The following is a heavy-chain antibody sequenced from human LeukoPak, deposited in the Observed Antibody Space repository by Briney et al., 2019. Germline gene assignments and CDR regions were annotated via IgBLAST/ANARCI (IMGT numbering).Heavy chain of an antibody. J-gene: IGHJ4*02. CDR1: GGSFSGYY. D-gene: IGHD3-22*01. Sequence: SETLSLTCAVYGGSFSGYYWSWIRQPPGKGLEWIGEINHSGSTNYNPSLKSRVTISVDTSKNQFSLKLSSVTAADTAVYYCARHMFYYDSSGYYEEGFFDYWGQGTLVTVSS. CDR2: INHSGST. V-gene: IGHV4-34*01. CDR3: ARHMFYYDSSGYYEEGFFDY.